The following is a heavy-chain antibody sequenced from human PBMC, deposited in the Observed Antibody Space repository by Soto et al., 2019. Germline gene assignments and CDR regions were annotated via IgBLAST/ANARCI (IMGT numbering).Heavy chain of an antibody. J-gene: IGHJ4*02. Sequence: GASVKVSCKASGYTFTSYAMHWVRQAPGQRLEWMGWINAGNGNTKYSQKFQGRVTITRDTSTSTVYMELSSLRSEDTAVYYCASGWGERYFDYWGQGTLVTVSS. V-gene: IGHV1-3*01. D-gene: IGHD1-1*01. CDR2: INAGNGNT. CDR3: ASGWGERYFDY. CDR1: GYTFTSYA.